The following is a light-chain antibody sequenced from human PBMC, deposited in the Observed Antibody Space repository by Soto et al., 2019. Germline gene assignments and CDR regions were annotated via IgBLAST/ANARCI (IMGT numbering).Light chain of an antibody. V-gene: IGLV2-14*01. CDR2: DVS. J-gene: IGLJ1*01. CDR3: SSYTRSDIFI. CDR1: SSDVGGYNY. Sequence: QSALTQPASVSGSPGQSITISCTGTSSDVGGYNYVSWYQQHPGKAPKLMIYDVSNRPSGVSNRFSGSKSGNTASLTISGLQAEDEADYYCSSYTRSDIFIFGTGTKVTVL.